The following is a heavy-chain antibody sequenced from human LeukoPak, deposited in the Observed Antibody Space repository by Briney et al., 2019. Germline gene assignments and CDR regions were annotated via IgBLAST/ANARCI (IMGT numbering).Heavy chain of an antibody. D-gene: IGHD2-15*01. CDR2: IWYDGSSK. J-gene: IGHJ4*02. CDR1: GFTFSSYG. CDR3: ARDGGCSGGSCYDY. V-gene: IGHV3-33*01. Sequence: PGRSLRLSCAASGFTFSSYGMHWVRQAPGKGLEWVAVIWYDGSSKYYADSVKGRFTISRDNSKNTLYLQMNSLRAEDTAVYYCARDGGCSGGSCYDYWGQGTLVTVSS.